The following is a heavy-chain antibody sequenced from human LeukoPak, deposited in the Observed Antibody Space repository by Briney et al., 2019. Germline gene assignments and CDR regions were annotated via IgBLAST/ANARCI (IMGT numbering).Heavy chain of an antibody. Sequence: KPSETLSLTCTVSGGSISSSSYYWGWIRQPPGKGLEWIGSIYYSGSTYYNPSLKSRVTISVDTSKNQFSLKLSSVTAADTAVYYCARQNTIFGVVIYTGYFDLWGRGTLVTVSS. D-gene: IGHD3-3*01. CDR2: IYYSGST. CDR1: GGSISSSSYY. V-gene: IGHV4-39*01. CDR3: ARQNTIFGVVIYTGYFDL. J-gene: IGHJ2*01.